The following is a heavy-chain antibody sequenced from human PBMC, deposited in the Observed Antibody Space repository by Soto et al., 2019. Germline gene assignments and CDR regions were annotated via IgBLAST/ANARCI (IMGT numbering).Heavy chain of an antibody. CDR1: GGTFSSYA. Sequence: QVQLVQSGAEVKKPGSSVKVSCKASGGTFSSYAISWVRQAPGQGLEWMGGIIPIFGTANYAQKFQGRVTITADESTSTAYMELSSLRSEDTAVYYCARANGGYHNLYYYYGMDVWGQGTTVTVSS. CDR2: IIPIFGTA. J-gene: IGHJ6*02. V-gene: IGHV1-69*12. CDR3: ARANGGYHNLYYYYGMDV. D-gene: IGHD1-26*01.